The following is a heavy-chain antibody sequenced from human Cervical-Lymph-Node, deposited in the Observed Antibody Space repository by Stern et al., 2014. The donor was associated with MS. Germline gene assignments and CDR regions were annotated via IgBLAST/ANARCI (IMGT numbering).Heavy chain of an antibody. CDR1: GYSFTSHW. CDR3: ARHQTDYKGRDYYYYGMDV. CDR2: IYPGDSGT. D-gene: IGHD4-11*01. Sequence: EVQLVESGAEVKKPGESLKISCKGSGYSFTSHWIGWGRQMPGKGLEWMGVIYPGDSGTRSSPSFQGPVHLSADQSLIPPFLQWSSLKASDTAIYYCARHQTDYKGRDYYYYGMDVWGQGTTVTVSS. V-gene: IGHV5-51*01. J-gene: IGHJ6*02.